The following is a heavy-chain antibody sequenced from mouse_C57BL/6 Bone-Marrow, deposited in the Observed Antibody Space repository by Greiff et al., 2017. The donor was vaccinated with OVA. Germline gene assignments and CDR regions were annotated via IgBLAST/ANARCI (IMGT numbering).Heavy chain of an antibody. CDR2: INPNYGTT. Sequence: VHVKQSGPELVKPGASVKISCKASGYSFTDYNMNWVKQSNGKSLEWIGVINPNYGTTSYNQKFKGKATLTVDQSSSTAYMQLNSLTSEDSAVYYCAIYYDYDGDAMDYWGQGTSVTVSS. V-gene: IGHV1-39*01. CDR1: GYSFTDYN. CDR3: AIYYDYDGDAMDY. D-gene: IGHD2-4*01. J-gene: IGHJ4*01.